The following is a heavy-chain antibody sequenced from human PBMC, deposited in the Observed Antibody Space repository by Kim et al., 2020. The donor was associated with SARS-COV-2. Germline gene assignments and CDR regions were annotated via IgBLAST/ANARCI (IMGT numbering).Heavy chain of an antibody. Sequence: GGSLRLSCAASGFTFSNYWMHWVRQAPGKGLVWVSRINSDGSGTDYAYCVKGRFTISRDNAKNTLYLQMNSLRAEDTAVYFCARAPAGSGYSSGWYFHYWGQGTLVTVSS. CDR2: INSDGSGT. CDR3: ARAPAGSGYSSGWYFHY. CDR1: GFTFSNYW. V-gene: IGHV3-74*01. D-gene: IGHD6-19*01. J-gene: IGHJ4*02.